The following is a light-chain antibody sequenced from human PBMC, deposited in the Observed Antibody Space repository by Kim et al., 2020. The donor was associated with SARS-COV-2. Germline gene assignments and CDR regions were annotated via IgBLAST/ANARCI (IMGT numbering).Light chain of an antibody. V-gene: IGKV3D-15*01. CDR1: QSVSSN. J-gene: IGKJ2*04. Sequence: GSPGERATLSCRASQSVSSNLAWYQQKPGQAPRLLIYGASTRATGIPARFSGSGSGTEFTLTISSLQSEDFAVYYCQQYNNWPPCSFGQGTKLEI. CDR2: GAS. CDR3: QQYNNWPPCS.